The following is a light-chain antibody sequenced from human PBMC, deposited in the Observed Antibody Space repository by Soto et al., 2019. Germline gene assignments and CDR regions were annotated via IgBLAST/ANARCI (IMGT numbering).Light chain of an antibody. J-gene: IGLJ1*01. CDR1: TSNIGSNT. CDR2: SNN. V-gene: IGLV1-44*01. Sequence: QSVLTQPPSASGTPGQRVTISCSGSTSNIGSNTVDWYQQLPGTAPKLLFYSNNQRPSGVPDRFSGSKSGTSASLAISGLQSEDDSYSYCAAWDDSLHCRYVFGTGTNVTVL. CDR3: AAWDDSLHCRYV.